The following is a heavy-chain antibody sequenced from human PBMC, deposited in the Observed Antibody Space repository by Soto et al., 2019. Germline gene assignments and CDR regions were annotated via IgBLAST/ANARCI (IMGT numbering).Heavy chain of an antibody. CDR3: TRTHSATPGDF. J-gene: IGHJ4*02. CDR1: GFSISAYW. V-gene: IGHV3-7*03. Sequence: EVQLVESGGGLVQPGRSLRLSCAASGFSISAYWMTWVRQAPGKGLEWLANIKPDGSEEYYVGSGKGRFMISRDNAKNSLHLQMNSLRVEDTAVYYCTRTHSATPGDFWGQGTLVTVSS. D-gene: IGHD3-3*02. CDR2: IKPDGSEE.